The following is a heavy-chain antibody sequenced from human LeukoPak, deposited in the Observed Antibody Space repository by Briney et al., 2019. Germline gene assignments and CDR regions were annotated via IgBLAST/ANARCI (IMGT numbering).Heavy chain of an antibody. CDR1: ELKFTNYA. D-gene: IGHD3-22*01. CDR2: LSTSPR. CDR3: ARGEVAVQYYFES. Sequence: GGPLRPPVAPPELKFTNYAISGVARGQGRGLEWVSGLSTSPRYADSVRGRFTVSRDHSTNTLYLQMNRLRAEDTAVYYCARGEVAVQYYFESWGQGTLVTVSS. V-gene: IGHV3-23*01. J-gene: IGHJ4*02.